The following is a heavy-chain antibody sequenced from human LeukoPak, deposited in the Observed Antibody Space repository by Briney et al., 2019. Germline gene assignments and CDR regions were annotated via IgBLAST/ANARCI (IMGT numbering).Heavy chain of an antibody. CDR2: IYYSGST. CDR3: ARVGWYGSGELDAFDI. Sequence: SETLSLTCTVSGGSISSGGYYWSWIRQHPGKGLEWIGYIYYSGSTYYNPSLKSRVTVSVDTSKNQFSLKLSSVTAADTAVYYCARVGWYGSGELDAFDIWGQGTMVTVSS. CDR1: GGSISSGGYY. D-gene: IGHD3-10*01. J-gene: IGHJ3*02. V-gene: IGHV4-31*03.